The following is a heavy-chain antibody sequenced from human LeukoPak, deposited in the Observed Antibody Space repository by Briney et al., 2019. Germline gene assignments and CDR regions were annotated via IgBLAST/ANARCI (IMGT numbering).Heavy chain of an antibody. CDR1: GFIFRNYA. J-gene: IGHJ4*02. V-gene: IGHV3-7*03. D-gene: IGHD6-13*01. CDR3: AREGAMGAAAGPFDY. CDR2: IKQDGSEK. Sequence: GGSLRLSCAASGFIFRNYAMSWVRQAPGKGLEWVANIKQDGSEKYYVDSVKGRFTISRDNAKNSLYLQMNSLRAEDTALYYCAREGAMGAAAGPFDYWVQGTLVTVSS.